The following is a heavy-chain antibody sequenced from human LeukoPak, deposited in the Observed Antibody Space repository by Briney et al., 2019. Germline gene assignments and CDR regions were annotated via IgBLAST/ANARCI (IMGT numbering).Heavy chain of an antibody. Sequence: GGSLRLSCAASGFTFSTYTMAWVRQAPGGGLEWVSGISGNGGSTYYADSVKGRFAISRDDSKSTPYLQMNSLRGDDTAVYYCAKDFGRNLGGPGYWGRGTLVIVSS. CDR3: AKDFGRNLGGPGY. J-gene: IGHJ4*02. D-gene: IGHD3-10*01. CDR1: GFTFSTYT. CDR2: ISGNGGST. V-gene: IGHV3-23*01.